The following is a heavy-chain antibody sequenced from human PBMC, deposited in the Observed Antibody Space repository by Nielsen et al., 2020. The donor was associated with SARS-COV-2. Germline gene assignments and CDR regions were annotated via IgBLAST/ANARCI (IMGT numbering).Heavy chain of an antibody. CDR1: GGSISSGGYY. CDR3: ARGTNWGANFDY. CDR2: IYYSGST. J-gene: IGHJ4*02. V-gene: IGHV4-31*03. Sequence: SETLSLTCTVSGGSISSGGYYWSWIRQHPGKGLEWIGYIYYSGSTYYNPSLKSRVTISVDTSKNQFSLKLSSVTAADTAVYYCARGTNWGANFDYWGQGTLVTVSS. D-gene: IGHD7-27*01.